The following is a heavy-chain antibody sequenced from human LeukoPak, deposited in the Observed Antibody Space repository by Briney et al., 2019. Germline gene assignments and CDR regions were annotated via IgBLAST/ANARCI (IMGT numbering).Heavy chain of an antibody. CDR3: ARGSHYGDYGY. J-gene: IGHJ4*02. CDR1: GGSISSSNW. V-gene: IGHV4-4*02. Sequence: ASGTLSLTCAVSGGSISSSNWWSWVRQPPGKGLEWIGEIYHSGSTNYNPSLKSRVTISVDTSKNQFSLKLTSVTAADTAVYYCARGSHYGDYGYWGQGTLVTVSS. D-gene: IGHD4-17*01. CDR2: IYHSGST.